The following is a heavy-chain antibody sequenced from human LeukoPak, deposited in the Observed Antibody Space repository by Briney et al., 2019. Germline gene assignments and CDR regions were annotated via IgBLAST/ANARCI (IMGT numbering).Heavy chain of an antibody. CDR3: ARDITMVRGVIGY. CDR2: INPSGGST. D-gene: IGHD3-10*01. J-gene: IGHJ4*02. V-gene: IGHV1-46*01. Sequence: ASVKVSCKVSGYTLTELSMHWVRQAPGQGLEWMGIINPSGGSTSYAQKFQGRVTMTRDTSTSTVYMELSSLRSEDTAVYYCARDITMVRGVIGYWGQGTLVTVSS. CDR1: GYTLTELS.